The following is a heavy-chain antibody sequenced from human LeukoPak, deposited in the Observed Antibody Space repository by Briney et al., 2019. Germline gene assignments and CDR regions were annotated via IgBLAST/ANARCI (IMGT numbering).Heavy chain of an antibody. CDR2: INPNSGGT. V-gene: IGHV1-2*02. J-gene: IGHJ5*02. CDR3: ARGDFTFGDLTGRRVDP. Sequence: ASVKVSCRASGYTFTGYYMHWVRQAPGQGLEWMGWINPNSGGTEYAQKFKGRVTMTRDTYINTAYMDLSSLRSDDTAVYYCARGDFTFGDLTGRRVDPWGQGTLVTVSS. D-gene: IGHD3-10*01. CDR1: GYTFTGYY.